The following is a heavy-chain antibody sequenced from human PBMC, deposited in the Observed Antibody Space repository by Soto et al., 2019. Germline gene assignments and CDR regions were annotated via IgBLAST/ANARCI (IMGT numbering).Heavy chain of an antibody. CDR2: IYWGDDK. CDR3: ARQLPNFDY. J-gene: IGHJ4*02. CDR1: GFSLSTSGVG. V-gene: IGHV2-5*02. D-gene: IGHD1-1*01. Sequence: QITLKESGPTLIKPTQTLTLTCTFSGFSLSTSGVGVGWIRQPPGKALEWLALIYWGDDKRYSPSLESRLTITKDTSKNQVVLTMTNMDPVDTATYYCARQLPNFDYWGQGTLVTVSS.